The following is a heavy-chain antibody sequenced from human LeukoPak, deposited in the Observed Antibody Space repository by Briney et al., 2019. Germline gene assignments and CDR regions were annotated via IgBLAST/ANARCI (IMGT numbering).Heavy chain of an antibody. Sequence: SETLSLTCTVSGGSISSYYWSWIRQPPGKGLEWIGYIYYSGSTNYNPSLKSRVTISVDTSKNQFSLRLSSVTAADTAVYYCARAPCSGGSCYTFDYWGQGTLVTVSS. V-gene: IGHV4-59*01. CDR1: GGSISSYY. CDR2: IYYSGST. CDR3: ARAPCSGGSCYTFDY. J-gene: IGHJ4*02. D-gene: IGHD2-15*01.